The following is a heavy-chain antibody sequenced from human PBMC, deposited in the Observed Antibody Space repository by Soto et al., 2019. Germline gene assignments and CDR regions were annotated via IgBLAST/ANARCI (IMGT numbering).Heavy chain of an antibody. CDR2: ISAYNGNT. D-gene: IGHD3-9*01. Sequence: QVQLVQSGAEVKKPGASVKVSCKASGYTFTSYGISWVRQAPGQGLEWMGWISAYNGNTNYAQKLQGRVTMTTDTSTSTAYMKLRSLRSDATAVYYCARQADYDILTGYYNPRFDYWGQGTLVTVSS. CDR1: GYTFTSYG. CDR3: ARQADYDILTGYYNPRFDY. V-gene: IGHV1-18*01. J-gene: IGHJ4*02.